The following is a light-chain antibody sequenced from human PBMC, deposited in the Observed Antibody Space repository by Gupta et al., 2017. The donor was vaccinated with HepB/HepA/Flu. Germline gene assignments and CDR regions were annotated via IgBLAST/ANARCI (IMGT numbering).Light chain of an antibody. CDR3: QVWHNGGDVF. CDR2: YDS. Sequence: SSELTQSPSVSVAPGQTAKITCGGDSIGSKRVHWYQQKAGQAPVLVMYYDSDRPSGIPERFSGSNPGNTATLTISRVEAGEEADYYCQVWHNGGDVFFGGGTKLTVL. V-gene: IGLV3-21*04. CDR1: SIGSKR. J-gene: IGLJ2*01.